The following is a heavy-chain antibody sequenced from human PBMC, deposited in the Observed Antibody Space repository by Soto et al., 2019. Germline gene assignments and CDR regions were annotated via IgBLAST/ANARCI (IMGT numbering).Heavy chain of an antibody. V-gene: IGHV4-31*03. D-gene: IGHD2-15*01. CDR3: AREARVAYYYYGMDV. CDR1: GGSISSGGYY. Sequence: QVQLQESGPGLVKPSQTLSLTCTVSGGSISSGGYYWSWIRQHPGKGLEWIGYIYYSGSTYYNPSLKSRVNISVDTSKNQFSLKLSSVTAADTAVYYCAREARVAYYYYGMDVWGQGTTVTVSS. CDR2: IYYSGST. J-gene: IGHJ6*02.